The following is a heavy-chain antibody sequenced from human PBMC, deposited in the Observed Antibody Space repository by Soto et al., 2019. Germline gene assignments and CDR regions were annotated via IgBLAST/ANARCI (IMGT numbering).Heavy chain of an antibody. CDR2: ISSSSYI. CDR3: ASDPTGGAARDAFDI. J-gene: IGHJ3*02. CDR1: GFTFSSYS. Sequence: GGSLRLSCAASGFTFSSYSMNWVRQAPGKGLEWVSSISSSSYIYYADSVKGRFTISRDNAKNSLYLQMNSLRAEDTAVYYCASDPTGGAARDAFDIWGQGTMVTVSS. D-gene: IGHD6-6*01. V-gene: IGHV3-21*01.